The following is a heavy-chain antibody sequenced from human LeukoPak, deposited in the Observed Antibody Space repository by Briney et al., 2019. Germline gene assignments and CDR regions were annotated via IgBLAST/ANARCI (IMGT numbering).Heavy chain of an antibody. D-gene: IGHD6-13*01. CDR1: GYTFTDYY. Sequence: ASVKISCKVSGYTFTDYYMHWVQQAPGKGLEWMGLVDPEDGETIYAEKFQGRVAITADTSTDTAYMELSSLRSEDTAVYYCATGLISSSRLSEVGYYYYMDVWGKGTTVTVSS. V-gene: IGHV1-69-2*01. CDR2: VDPEDGET. CDR3: ATGLISSSRLSEVGYYYYMDV. J-gene: IGHJ6*03.